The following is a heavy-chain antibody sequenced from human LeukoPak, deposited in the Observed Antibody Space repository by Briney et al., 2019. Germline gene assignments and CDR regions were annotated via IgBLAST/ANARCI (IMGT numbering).Heavy chain of an antibody. V-gene: IGHV4-39*07. Sequence: SETLSLTCTVSGGSISSSSYYWGWIRQPPGKGLEWIGSIYYSGSTNYNPSLKSRVTISVDTSKNQFSLKLSSVTAADTAVYYCARAGGAAPPDYWGQGTLVTVSS. CDR1: GGSISSSSYY. D-gene: IGHD3-16*01. CDR2: IYYSGST. J-gene: IGHJ4*02. CDR3: ARAGGAAPPDY.